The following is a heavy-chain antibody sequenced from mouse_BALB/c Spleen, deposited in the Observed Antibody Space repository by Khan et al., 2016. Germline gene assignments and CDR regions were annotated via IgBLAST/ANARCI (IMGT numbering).Heavy chain of an antibody. D-gene: IGHD1-1*01. V-gene: IGHV1-7*01. CDR1: GYTFTSYW. J-gene: IGHJ4*01. Sequence: QVQLQQSGAELAKPGASVKMSCKASGYTFTSYWMHWVKQRPGQGLEWIGYINPSTGYTEYNQKFKDKATLTADKSSSTAYMQLSSLTPEDSAVYYCATSYYYGSSYYARDYWGQGTSVTVSS. CDR2: INPSTGYT. CDR3: ATSYYYGSSYYARDY.